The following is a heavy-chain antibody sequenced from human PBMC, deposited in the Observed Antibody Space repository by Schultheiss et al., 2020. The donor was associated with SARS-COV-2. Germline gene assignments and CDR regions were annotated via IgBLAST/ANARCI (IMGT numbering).Heavy chain of an antibody. D-gene: IGHD3-16*01. CDR2: IYYSGST. CDR3: ARKLRGLDY. CDR1: GGSISSYY. V-gene: IGHV4-59*12. J-gene: IGHJ4*02. Sequence: SQTLSLTCTVSGGSISSYYWSWIRQPPGKGLEWIGSIYYSGSTYYNPSLKSRVTISVDTSKNQFSLKLSSVTAADTAVYYCARKLRGLDYWGQGTLVTVSS.